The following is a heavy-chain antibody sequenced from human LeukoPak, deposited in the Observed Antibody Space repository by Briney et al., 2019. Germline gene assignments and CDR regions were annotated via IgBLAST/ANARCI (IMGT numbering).Heavy chain of an antibody. D-gene: IGHD6-13*01. CDR1: GFTFSSYA. CDR3: AKDLSLWRIAAAGTGY. CDR2: ISGSGGST. Sequence: PGGSLRLSCAASGFTFSSYAMSWVRQAPGKGLEWVSAISGSGGSTYYADSVKGRFTISRDNSKNTLYLQMNSLRAEDTAVYYCAKDLSLWRIAAAGTGYWGQGTLVTVSS. J-gene: IGHJ4*02. V-gene: IGHV3-23*01.